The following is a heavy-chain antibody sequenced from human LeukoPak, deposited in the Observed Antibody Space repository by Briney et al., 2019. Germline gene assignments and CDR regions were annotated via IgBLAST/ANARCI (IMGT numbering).Heavy chain of an antibody. J-gene: IGHJ5*02. CDR2: IYYSGST. D-gene: IGHD3-10*01. CDR1: GGSISSYY. V-gene: IGHV4-59*01. Sequence: SETLSLTCTVSGGSISSYYWSWIRQPPGKGLEWIGYIYYSGSTSYKPSLKSRVTISVDTSKNQFSLKLSSVTAADTAVYYCARRRGGSGSYYRAHNWFDPWGQGTLVTVSS. CDR3: ARRRGGSGSYYRAHNWFDP.